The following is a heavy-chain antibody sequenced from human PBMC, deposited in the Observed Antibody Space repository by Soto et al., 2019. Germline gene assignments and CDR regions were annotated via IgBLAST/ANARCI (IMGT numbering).Heavy chain of an antibody. V-gene: IGHV1-69*01. CDR2: IIPIFGTA. J-gene: IGHJ4*02. CDR1: GGTFSSYA. CDR3: ASGLADNYYDSSGYPSFGY. D-gene: IGHD3-22*01. Sequence: QVQLVQSGAEVKKPGSSVKVSCKASGGTFSSYAISWVRQAPGQGLEWMGGIIPIFGTANYAQKFQGRVTITADESTSTAYMELSSLRSEDTAVYYCASGLADNYYDSSGYPSFGYWGQGTLVTVSS.